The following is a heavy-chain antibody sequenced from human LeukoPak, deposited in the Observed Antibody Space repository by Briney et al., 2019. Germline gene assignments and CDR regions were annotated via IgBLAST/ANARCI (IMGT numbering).Heavy chain of an antibody. D-gene: IGHD4-23*01. CDR2: ISSSDSAI. CDR1: GFTFSSYE. CDR3: ARDYGGSSPFDY. J-gene: IGHJ4*02. Sequence: GGSLRLSCAASGFTFSSYEMHWVRQPPGKGLEWVSYISSSDSAIYYADSVKGRFTISRDNAKNSLYLQMNSLRAEDTAVYYCARDYGGSSPFDYWGQGTLVTVSS. V-gene: IGHV3-48*03.